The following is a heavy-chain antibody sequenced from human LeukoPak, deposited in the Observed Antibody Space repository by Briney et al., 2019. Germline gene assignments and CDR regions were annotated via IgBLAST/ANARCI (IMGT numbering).Heavy chain of an antibody. D-gene: IGHD3-10*01. V-gene: IGHV4-39*07. Sequence: PSETLSLTCTVSGGSISSSSYYWGWIRQPPGKGLEWIGSIYYSGSTYYNPSLKSRVTISVDTSKNQFSLKLSSVTAADTAVYYCARDPWFGELKGVDWFDPWGQGTLVTVSS. CDR3: ARDPWFGELKGVDWFDP. CDR2: IYYSGST. CDR1: GGSISSSSYY. J-gene: IGHJ5*02.